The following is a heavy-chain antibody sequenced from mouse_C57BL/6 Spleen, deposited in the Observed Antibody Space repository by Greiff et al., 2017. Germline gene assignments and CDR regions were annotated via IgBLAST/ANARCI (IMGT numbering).Heavy chain of an antibody. Sequence: VQLQQPGAELVMPGASVKLSCKASGYTFTSYWMHWVKPRPGQGLEWIGEIDPSDSYTNYNQKVKGKSTLTVDKSSSTAYMQLSSLTSEDSAVYYWARGRPTVGYFDVWGTGTTVTVSS. J-gene: IGHJ1*03. CDR1: GYTFTSYW. CDR3: ARGRPTVGYFDV. D-gene: IGHD2-12*01. CDR2: IDPSDSYT. V-gene: IGHV1-69*01.